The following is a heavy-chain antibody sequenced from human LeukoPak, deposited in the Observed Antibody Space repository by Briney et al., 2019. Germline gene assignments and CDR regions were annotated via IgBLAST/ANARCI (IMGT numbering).Heavy chain of an antibody. Sequence: SETLSLTCTVSGVSISSYSWSWIRQPPGKGLEWIGSIYHSGSTYYNPSLKSRVTISVDTSKNQFSLKLSSVTAADTAVYYCARARRGGRITMVRGADPNWFDPWGQGTLVTVSS. CDR3: ARARRGGRITMVRGADPNWFDP. CDR2: IYHSGST. V-gene: IGHV4-38-2*02. CDR1: GVSISSYS. D-gene: IGHD3-10*01. J-gene: IGHJ5*02.